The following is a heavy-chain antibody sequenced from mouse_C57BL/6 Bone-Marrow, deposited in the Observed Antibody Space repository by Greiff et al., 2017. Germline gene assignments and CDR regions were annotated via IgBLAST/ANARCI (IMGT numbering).Heavy chain of an antibody. J-gene: IGHJ1*03. CDR1: GYTFTSYW. D-gene: IGHD1-1*01. V-gene: IGHV1-7*01. CDR2: INPSSGYT. Sequence: VQLQQSGAELAKPGASVKLSCKASGYTFTSYWMHWVKQRPGQGLEWIGYINPSSGYTKYNQKFKDKATLTADKSSSTAYMQLSSLTYEDAAVYYCARGDYGSSYDWYFDVWGTGTTVTVSS. CDR3: ARGDYGSSYDWYFDV.